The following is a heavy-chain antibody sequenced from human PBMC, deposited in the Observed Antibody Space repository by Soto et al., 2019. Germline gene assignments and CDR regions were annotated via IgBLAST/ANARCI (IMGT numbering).Heavy chain of an antibody. D-gene: IGHD6-13*01. CDR1: GYIFTNFG. J-gene: IGHJ1*01. Sequence: ASVKVSCKTSGYIFTNFGISWVRQAPGQGPEWMGWISGYNGNTKYAQTVQDRVTMTTDTSTSTAYMELRSLTSDDTAVYYCARGGSSWSAEYYQHWGQGTLVTVSS. CDR3: ARGGSSWSAEYYQH. V-gene: IGHV1-18*01. CDR2: ISGYNGNT.